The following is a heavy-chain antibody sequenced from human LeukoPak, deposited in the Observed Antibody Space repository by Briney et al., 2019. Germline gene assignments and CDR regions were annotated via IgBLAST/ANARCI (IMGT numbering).Heavy chain of an antibody. CDR3: ARDHVTVPTYWYFDL. J-gene: IGHJ2*01. D-gene: IGHD4-17*01. CDR1: GFTFSSYA. CDR2: IKQDGSEK. Sequence: PGGSLRLSCAASGFTFSSYAMSWVRQAPGEGLEWVANIKQDGSEKYYVDSVKGRFTISRDNAKNSLYLQMNSLRAEDTAVYYCARDHVTVPTYWYFDLWGRGTLVTVSS. V-gene: IGHV3-7*01.